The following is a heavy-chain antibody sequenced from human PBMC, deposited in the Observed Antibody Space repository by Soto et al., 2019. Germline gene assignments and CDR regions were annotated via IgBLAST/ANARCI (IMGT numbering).Heavy chain of an antibody. CDR3: AITSLLVLRYFDWPNAFDI. J-gene: IGHJ3*02. CDR1: GGSISSSSYY. D-gene: IGHD3-9*01. V-gene: IGHV4-39*01. CDR2: IYYSGST. Sequence: TSETLSLTCTVSGGSISSSSYYWGWIRQPPGKGLEWIGSIYYSGSTYYNPSLKSRVTISVDTSKNQFSLKLSSVTAADTAVYYCAITSLLVLRYFDWPNAFDIWGQGTMVTVS.